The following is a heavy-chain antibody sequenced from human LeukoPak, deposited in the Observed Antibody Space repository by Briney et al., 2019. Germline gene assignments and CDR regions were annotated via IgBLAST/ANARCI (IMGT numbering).Heavy chain of an antibody. V-gene: IGHV3-11*01. J-gene: IGHJ6*02. CDR3: ARGDIVVVPAAIVTYGMDV. D-gene: IGHD2-2*01. CDR2: ISSSGSTI. Sequence: GGSLRLPCAASGFTFSDYYMSWIRQAPGKGLEWVSYISSSGSTIYYADSVKGRFTISRDNAKISLYLQMNSLRAEDTAVYYCARGDIVVVPAAIVTYGMDVWGQGTTVTVSS. CDR1: GFTFSDYY.